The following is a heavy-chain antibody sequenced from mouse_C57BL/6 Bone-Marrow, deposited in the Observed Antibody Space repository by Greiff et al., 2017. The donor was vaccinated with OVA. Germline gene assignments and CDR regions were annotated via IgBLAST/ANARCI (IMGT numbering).Heavy chain of an antibody. D-gene: IGHD2-4*01. Sequence: QVQLQQSGAELVRPGASVTLSCKASGYTFTDYEMHWVKQTPVHGLEWIGAIDPETGGTAYNQKFKGKAILTADKSSSTAYMERRSLTSEDAAVYYCTGRGNDYDADYWGQGTTLTVSA. J-gene: IGHJ2*01. CDR3: TGRGNDYDADY. V-gene: IGHV1-15*01. CDR1: GYTFTDYE. CDR2: IDPETGGT.